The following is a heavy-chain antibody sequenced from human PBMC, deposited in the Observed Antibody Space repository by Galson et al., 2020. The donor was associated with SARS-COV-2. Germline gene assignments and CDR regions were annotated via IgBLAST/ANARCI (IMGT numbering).Heavy chain of an antibody. CDR2: ISSNGETS. CDR1: GFMFSDYA. J-gene: IGHJ5*02. V-gene: IGHV3-64D*06. D-gene: IGHD6-19*01. CDR3: LSYSSTRQNH. Sequence: SLKISCSASGFMFSDYAMHWVRQAPGKGLEYVSAISSNGETSFYADSVNGRFTMSRDNSKSMFYLQMTALRLEDTAFYFCLSYSSTRQNHWGQGTLVTVSS.